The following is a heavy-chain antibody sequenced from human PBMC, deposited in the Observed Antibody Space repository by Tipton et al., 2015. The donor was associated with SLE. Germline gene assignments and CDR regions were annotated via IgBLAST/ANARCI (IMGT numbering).Heavy chain of an antibody. CDR1: GGSIRGSSFY. V-gene: IGHV4-39*02. CDR3: ARRGRSTVVTPWFDP. D-gene: IGHD4-23*01. Sequence: LRLSCTVFGGSIRGSSFYWGWIRQSPGKGLEWIGRVYYRGTAYYNPSLKSRVTISVDTSKNDFSLKVTSVTAPDTAVYYCARRGRSTVVTPWFDPWGQGTLVTVSS. J-gene: IGHJ5*02. CDR2: VYYRGTA.